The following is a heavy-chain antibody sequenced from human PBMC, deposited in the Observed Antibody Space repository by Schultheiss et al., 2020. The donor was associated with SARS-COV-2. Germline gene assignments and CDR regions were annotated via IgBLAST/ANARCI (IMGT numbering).Heavy chain of an antibody. CDR3: ARVGLAAAGKSNWFDP. Sequence: SETLSLTCTVSGGSISSSSYYWGWIRQPPGKGLEWIGSIYYSGSTYYNPSLKSRVTISVDTSKNQFSLKLSSVTAADTAVYYCARVGLAAAGKSNWFDPWGQGTLVTVSS. CDR2: IYYSGST. CDR1: GGSISSSSYY. D-gene: IGHD6-13*01. V-gene: IGHV4-39*07. J-gene: IGHJ5*02.